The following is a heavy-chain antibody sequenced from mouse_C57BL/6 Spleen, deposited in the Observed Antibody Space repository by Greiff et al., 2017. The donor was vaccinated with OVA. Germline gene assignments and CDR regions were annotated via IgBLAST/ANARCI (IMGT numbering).Heavy chain of an antibody. J-gene: IGHJ4*01. D-gene: IGHD2-2*01. CDR1: GYTFTDYY. CDR2: IYPGSGNT. V-gene: IGHV1-84*01. CDR3: ARVCGYDAVHAMDY. Sequence: VQLQQSGPELVKPGASVKISCKASGYTFTDYYLPWVKQRPGQGLEWIGWIYPGSGNTKYNEKFKGKATLTVDTSSSTAYRQLSSLTSEDSAVDFCARVCGYDAVHAMDYWGQGTSVTVSS.